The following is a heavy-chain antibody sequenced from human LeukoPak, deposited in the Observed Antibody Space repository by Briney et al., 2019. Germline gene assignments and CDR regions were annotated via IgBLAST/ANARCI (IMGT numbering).Heavy chain of an antibody. CDR1: GCTFTNYA. V-gene: IGHV1-18*04. CDR2: VTPHNGNT. D-gene: IGHD4-17*01. CDR3: ARDRGGYGDYSY. Sequence: ASVKVSCKTSGCTFTNYAITWLRQAPGQGIEWMGWVTPHNGNTNYAQKFLDRVTMTTNTSTTTVYMQLRSLTSDDAAMYYCARDRGGYGDYSYWGQGTLVTVSS. J-gene: IGHJ4*02.